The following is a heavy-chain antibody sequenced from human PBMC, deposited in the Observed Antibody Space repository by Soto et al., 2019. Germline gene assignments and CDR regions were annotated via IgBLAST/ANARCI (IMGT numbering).Heavy chain of an antibody. D-gene: IGHD4-17*01. J-gene: IGHJ4*02. CDR1: GGSINSGGNY. V-gene: IGHV4-31*03. CDR3: AGSGGGFATVTSYRY. Sequence: QVQLQESGPGLVKPSQTLSLTCTVSGGSINSGGNYWSWIRQHPGKGLEWIGYMYYSGNTYYNPSLKSRVTISVDTSKNQFSLKLNSVTAADTAVYYCAGSGGGFATVTSYRYWGQGTLVTVSS. CDR2: MYYSGNT.